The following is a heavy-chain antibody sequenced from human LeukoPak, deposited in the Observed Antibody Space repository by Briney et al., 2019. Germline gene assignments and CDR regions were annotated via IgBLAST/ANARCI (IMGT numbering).Heavy chain of an antibody. Sequence: PSETLSLTCTVSGGSISSYYWRWIRQPAGKGLEWIGRIYTSGSTNYDPSLKSRVTMSVDTSKNQFSLKLSSVTAADTAVYYCARFCSSTSCYWGDAFDIWGQGTMVTVSS. CDR1: GGSISSYY. CDR2: IYTSGST. V-gene: IGHV4-4*07. J-gene: IGHJ3*02. CDR3: ARFCSSTSCYWGDAFDI. D-gene: IGHD2-2*01.